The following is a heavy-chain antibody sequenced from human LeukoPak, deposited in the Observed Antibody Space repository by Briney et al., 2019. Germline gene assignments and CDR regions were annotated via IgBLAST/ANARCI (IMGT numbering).Heavy chain of an antibody. D-gene: IGHD2-2*01. CDR3: ARVPYLYCSSTSSYRLNYFDY. J-gene: IGHJ4*02. CDR1: GYTFTSYG. CDR2: ISAYNGNT. Sequence: ASVKVSCKASGYTFTSYGISWVRQAPGQGLEWMGWISAYNGNTNYAQKLQGRVTMTTDTSTSTAYMELRSLRSDDTAVYYCARVPYLYCSSTSSYRLNYFDYWGQGTLVTVSS. V-gene: IGHV1-18*01.